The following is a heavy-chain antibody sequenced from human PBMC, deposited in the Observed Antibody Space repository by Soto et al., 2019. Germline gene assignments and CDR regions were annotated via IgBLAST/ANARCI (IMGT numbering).Heavy chain of an antibody. D-gene: IGHD2-15*01. CDR2: ISGSGGST. CDR1: GFTFSSYA. V-gene: IGHV3-23*01. Sequence: GGSLRLSCAASGFTFSSYAMSWVRQAPGKGLEWVSAISGSGGSTYYADSVKGRFTISRDNSKNTLYLQMNSLRAEDTAVYYCAKPLGYCSGGSCSQPDFDYWGQGTLVTVSS. J-gene: IGHJ4*02. CDR3: AKPLGYCSGGSCSQPDFDY.